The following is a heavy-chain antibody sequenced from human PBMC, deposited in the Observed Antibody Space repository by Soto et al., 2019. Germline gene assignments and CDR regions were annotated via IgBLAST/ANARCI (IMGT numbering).Heavy chain of an antibody. V-gene: IGHV3-23*01. CDR3: AKESNRITIFGVVMGDAFDI. J-gene: IGHJ3*02. CDR2: ISGSGGST. Sequence: GESLKISCAASGFTFSSYAMSWVRQAPGKGLEWVSAISGSGGSTYYADSVKGRFTISRDNSKNTLYLQMNSLRAEDTAVYYCAKESNRITIFGVVMGDAFDIWGQGTMVTVSS. D-gene: IGHD3-3*01. CDR1: GFTFSSYA.